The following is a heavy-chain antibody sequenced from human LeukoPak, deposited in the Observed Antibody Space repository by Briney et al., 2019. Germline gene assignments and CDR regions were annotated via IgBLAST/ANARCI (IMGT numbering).Heavy chain of an antibody. CDR1: GFTVSVSY. Sequence: GRSLRLSCAASGFTVSVSYMGWVRQAPGKGLEWVSVLYTGNRTYYGDSVKGRFTISRDNSKNTLFLEMNILRAEDTAVYYCVRDFSGDFAIRVVWGQGTTVTVSS. CDR3: VRDFSGDFAIRVV. V-gene: IGHV3-66*01. J-gene: IGHJ6*02. D-gene: IGHD2-21*01. CDR2: LYTGNRT.